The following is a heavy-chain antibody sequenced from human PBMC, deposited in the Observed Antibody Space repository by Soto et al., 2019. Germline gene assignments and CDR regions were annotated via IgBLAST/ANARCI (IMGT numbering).Heavy chain of an antibody. V-gene: IGHV4-59*01. CDR2: IFYSGST. Sequence: KASETLSLTCTVSGGSISSYYWSWIRLPPGKGLEWVGYIFYSGSTNYSPSLKSRVTISVDTSKNQFSLKLSSVTAADTAVYYCARVRDRAMLTRWFDPWGQGTQVTVSS. CDR1: GGSISSYY. D-gene: IGHD5-18*01. CDR3: ARVRDRAMLTRWFDP. J-gene: IGHJ5*02.